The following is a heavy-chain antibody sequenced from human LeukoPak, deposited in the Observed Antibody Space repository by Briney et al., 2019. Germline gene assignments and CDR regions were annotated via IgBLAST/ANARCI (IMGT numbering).Heavy chain of an antibody. CDR3: ARHSCTSSSTCSAYFQH. Sequence: PSETLSLTCTLSRGSIMTTHWWSWVRQPPGKGLEWIGEIYHTGTTNYSPSLKSRLTISVDTSKNQFSLKLSAVTAADTAVYYCARHSCTSSSTCSAYFQHWGQGTLVTVSS. CDR1: RGSIMTTHW. J-gene: IGHJ1*01. V-gene: IGHV4-4*02. D-gene: IGHD2-2*01. CDR2: IYHTGTT.